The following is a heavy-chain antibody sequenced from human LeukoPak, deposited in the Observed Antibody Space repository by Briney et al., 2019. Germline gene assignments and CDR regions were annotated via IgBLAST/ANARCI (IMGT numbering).Heavy chain of an antibody. CDR1: GFTFSSYS. CDR3: ARDERGIVVVPAAISYYYYGMDV. J-gene: IGHJ6*02. CDR2: ISSSSSTI. D-gene: IGHD2-2*02. V-gene: IGHV3-48*02. Sequence: GGSLRLSCAASGFTFSSYSVNWVRQAPGKGLEWVSYISSSSSTIYYADSVKGRFTISRDNAKNSLYLQMNSLRDEDTAVYYCARDERGIVVVPAAISYYYYGMDVWGQGTTVTVSS.